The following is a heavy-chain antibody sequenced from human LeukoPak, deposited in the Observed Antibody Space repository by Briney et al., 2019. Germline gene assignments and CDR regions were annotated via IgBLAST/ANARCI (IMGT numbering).Heavy chain of an antibody. CDR1: GYTFTGYY. Sequence: ASVKVSCKASGYTFTGYYMHWVRQAPGQGLEWMGWINPNSGGTNYAQKFQGRVTMTRDTSISTAYMELSRLRSDDTAVYYCARDRPLRYYYGSGSYPIHAFDIWGQGTMVTVSS. CDR3: ARDRPLRYYYGSGSYPIHAFDI. CDR2: INPNSGGT. D-gene: IGHD3-10*01. V-gene: IGHV1-2*02. J-gene: IGHJ3*02.